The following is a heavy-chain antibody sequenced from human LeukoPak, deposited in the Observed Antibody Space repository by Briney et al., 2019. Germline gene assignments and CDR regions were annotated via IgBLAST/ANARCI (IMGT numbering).Heavy chain of an antibody. CDR2: IYSGGST. J-gene: IGHJ5*02. CDR1: GLTVSGNY. V-gene: IGHV3-66*02. CDR3: ARVKGTTTWSHWFDP. Sequence: PGGSLRLSCAASGLTVSGNYMSWVRQAPGRGLEWGSVIYSGGSTYYADSVKGRFTISRDNSKNTLYLQMNSLRAEDTAVYHCARVKGTTTWSHWFDPWGQGTLVTVSS. D-gene: IGHD2-2*01.